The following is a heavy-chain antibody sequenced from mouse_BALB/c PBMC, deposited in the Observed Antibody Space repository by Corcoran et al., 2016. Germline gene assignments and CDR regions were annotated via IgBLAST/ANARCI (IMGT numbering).Heavy chain of an antibody. CDR2: IGPANGNT. J-gene: IGHJ1*01. CDR3: ARWDWYFDV. V-gene: IGHV14-3*02. Sequence: EVQLQQSGAELVKPGDSVKLSCTASGFNIKDTYMQWVKQRPEQGLEWIGRIGPANGNTKYDPKFQGKATITADTSSNTAYLQLSSLTSEDTAVYYCARWDWYFDVWGAGTTVTVSS. CDR1: GFNIKDTY.